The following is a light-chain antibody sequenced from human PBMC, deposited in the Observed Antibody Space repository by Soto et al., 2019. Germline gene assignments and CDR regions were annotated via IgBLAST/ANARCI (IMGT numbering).Light chain of an antibody. J-gene: IGLJ1*01. CDR3: AAWDGSLNVYV. V-gene: IGLV1-44*01. CDR1: SSSIGSNS. Sequence: QSVLTQPPSASGTPGQRVTISCSGSSSSIGSNSVNWYQQLPRTAPKVLIYTNNQRPSGVPDRFSGSKSGTSASLAISGLQSEDEADYYCAAWDGSLNVYVFGTGTKLTDL. CDR2: TNN.